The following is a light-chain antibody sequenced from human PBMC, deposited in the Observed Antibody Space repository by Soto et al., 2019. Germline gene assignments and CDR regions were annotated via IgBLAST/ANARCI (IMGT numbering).Light chain of an antibody. CDR2: ETS. J-gene: IGKJ3*01. V-gene: IGKV3-20*01. CDR1: QSASGSY. CDR3: QQYGGSPSLFT. Sequence: EIVLTQSPGTLSLSPGERATLSCRASQSASGSYLAWYQQKPGQAPRHFIYETSRRATGIPDRFSGSGSGTDFTLSISRLEPEDSAVYYCQQYGGSPSLFTFGPGTKVDIK.